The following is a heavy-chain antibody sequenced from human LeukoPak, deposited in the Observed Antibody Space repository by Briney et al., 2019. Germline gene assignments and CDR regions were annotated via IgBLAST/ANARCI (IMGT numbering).Heavy chain of an antibody. J-gene: IGHJ3*02. CDR2: IYYSGST. D-gene: IGHD1-26*01. Sequence: SETLSLTCTVSGGSISSSSYYWGWIRQPPGKGLEWIGTIYYSGSTPYNPSLKSRVTISVDTSKNQFSLKLSSVTAADAAVYYCARVWELSDASDIWGQGTMVTVSS. V-gene: IGHV4-39*07. CDR3: ARVWELSDASDI. CDR1: GGSISSSSYY.